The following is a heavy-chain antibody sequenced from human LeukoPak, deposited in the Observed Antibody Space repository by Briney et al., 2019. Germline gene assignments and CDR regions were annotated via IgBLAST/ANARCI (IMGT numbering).Heavy chain of an antibody. D-gene: IGHD3-3*01. CDR1: GFTFSSYA. CDR3: ARGDDFWSGYNNWFDP. J-gene: IGHJ5*02. V-gene: IGHV3-30*04. CDR2: ISYDGSNK. Sequence: GGSLRLSCAASGFTFSSYAMHWVRQAPGKGLEWVAVISYDGSNKYYADSVKGRFTISRDNSKNTLYLQMNSLRAEDTAVYYCARGDDFWSGYNNWFDPWGQGTLVTVSS.